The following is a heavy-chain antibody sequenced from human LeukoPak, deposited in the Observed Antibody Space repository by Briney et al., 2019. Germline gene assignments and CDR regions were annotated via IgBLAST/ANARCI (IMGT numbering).Heavy chain of an antibody. Sequence: GRSLRLSCAASGFTFDDYAMHWVRQAPGKGLEWVSGISWNSGSIGYADSVRGRFTISRDNAKNSLYLQMNSLRAEDTALYYCAKLSTSYNSGGPFDYWGQGTLVTVSS. D-gene: IGHD5-24*01. CDR3: AKLSTSYNSGGPFDY. J-gene: IGHJ4*02. CDR2: ISWNSGSI. V-gene: IGHV3-9*01. CDR1: GFTFDDYA.